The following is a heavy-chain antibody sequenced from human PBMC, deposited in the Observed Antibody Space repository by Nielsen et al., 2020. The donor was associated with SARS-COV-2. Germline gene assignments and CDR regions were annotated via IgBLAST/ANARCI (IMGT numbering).Heavy chain of an antibody. V-gene: IGHV3-9*01. Sequence: SLKISCAASGFTFDDHAMHWVRQAPGKGLEWVSGLSWNSGNIAYADSVKGRFTISRDNAKSSLYLQMNSLRAEDTALYYCAKDPSDGYSSSWYFDYWGQGTLVTVSS. CDR3: AKDPSDGYSSSWYFDY. D-gene: IGHD6-13*01. CDR1: GFTFDDHA. CDR2: LSWNSGNI. J-gene: IGHJ4*02.